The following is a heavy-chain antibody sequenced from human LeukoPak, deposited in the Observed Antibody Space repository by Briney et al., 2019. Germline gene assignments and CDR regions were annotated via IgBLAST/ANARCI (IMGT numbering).Heavy chain of an antibody. V-gene: IGHV4-59*01. CDR1: GGSISSYY. CDR2: IYFSGST. D-gene: IGHD2-2*01. CDR3: ARDYCSSTSCHAAKNWFDP. J-gene: IGHJ5*02. Sequence: PSETLSLTCTVSGGSISSYYWNWIRQPPGKGLEWIGSIYFSGSTNYNTALKSRVNISVEKYKKQFSQKLISLTAADTAKYYCARDYCSSTSCHAAKNWFDPWGQGTLVTVSS.